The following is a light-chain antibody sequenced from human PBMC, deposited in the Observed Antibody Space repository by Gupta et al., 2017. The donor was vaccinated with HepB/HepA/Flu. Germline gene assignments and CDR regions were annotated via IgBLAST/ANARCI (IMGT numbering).Light chain of an antibody. V-gene: IGLV1-40*01. Sequence: QSVLTQPPSVSGAPGQIITISCTGSYSNIGAGFDVHWSQQFPGTTPKLLISDSYNRPSGVPDRFTASKSGTSASLVITGLQAEDEADYYCQTYDTNRRIFGGGTRLTVL. CDR2: DSY. CDR1: YSNIGAGFD. CDR3: QTYDTNRRI. J-gene: IGLJ2*01.